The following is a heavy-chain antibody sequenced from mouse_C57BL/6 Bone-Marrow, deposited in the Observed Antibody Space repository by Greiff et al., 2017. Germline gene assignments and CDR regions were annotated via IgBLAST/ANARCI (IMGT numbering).Heavy chain of an antibody. D-gene: IGHD4-1*02. J-gene: IGHJ3*01. V-gene: IGHV2-4*02. CDR2: IWSGGST. Sequence: QVHVKQSGPGLVQPSQSLSITCTVSGFSLTSYGVHWVRQPPGKGLEWLGVIWSGGSTDYNAAFISRLSISKDNSKSQVFFKMNSLQADDTAIYYCASLQLFAYWGQGTLVTVSA. CDR1: GFSLTSYG. CDR3: ASLQLFAY.